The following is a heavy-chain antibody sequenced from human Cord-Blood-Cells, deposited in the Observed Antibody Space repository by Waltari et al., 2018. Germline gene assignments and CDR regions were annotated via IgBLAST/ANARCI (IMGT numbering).Heavy chain of an antibody. CDR1: GYTLTELS. J-gene: IGHJ2*01. D-gene: IGHD7-27*01. CDR2: VDPEEGET. CDR3: ATDLGQRRHWYFDL. Sequence: QVQLVQSGAEVKKPGASVKVSCKVSGYTLTELSMHWVRQAPGKGLEWMGGVDPEEGETVYDQKFQASVTMTEDTSTDTAYMELSSLRSEDTAVYYCATDLGQRRHWYFDLWGRGTLVTVSS. V-gene: IGHV1-24*01.